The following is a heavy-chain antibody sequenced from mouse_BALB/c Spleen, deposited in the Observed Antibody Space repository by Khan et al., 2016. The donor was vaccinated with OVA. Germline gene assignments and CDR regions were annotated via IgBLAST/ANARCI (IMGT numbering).Heavy chain of an antibody. CDR1: GYSFTNYY. Sequence: VQLKQSGPELMKPGASVKISCKASGYSFTNYYIHWVIQSHGKSLEWIGYIDPFSGGTTYNQKFKGKATSTVDKSSSTAYIHLSNLTSEDSAVYYCTRHGFVAWFTYWGQGTLVTVSA. D-gene: IGHD2-2*01. CDR2: IDPFSGGT. CDR3: TRHGFVAWFTY. V-gene: IGHV1S135*01. J-gene: IGHJ3*01.